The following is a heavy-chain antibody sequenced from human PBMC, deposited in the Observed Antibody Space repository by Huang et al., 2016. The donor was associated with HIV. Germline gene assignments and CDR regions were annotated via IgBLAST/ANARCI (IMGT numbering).Heavy chain of an antibody. J-gene: IGHJ4*02. CDR3: ANHFHTAAGQYYFEY. CDR2: SYYRGNT. V-gene: IGHV4-39*01. CDR1: GGAISSSTYY. D-gene: IGHD6-13*01. Sequence: QLQLQEWGPRLVKPSETLSLTCTVAGGAISSSTYYWSWNRQPPGKGLEWIGNSYYRGNTLYNPSLKSRVTISVDTSKNQFSLKLTTLTAADTAVYYCANHFHTAAGQYYFEYWGQGTLVTVSS.